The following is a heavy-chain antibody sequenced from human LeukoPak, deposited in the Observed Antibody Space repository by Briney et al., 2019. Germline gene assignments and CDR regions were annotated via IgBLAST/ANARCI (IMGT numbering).Heavy chain of an antibody. CDR2: INPNSGDT. J-gene: IGHJ3*02. Sequence: ASVKVSCKASGYTFTVHWVRQAPGQGLEWMGWINPNSGDTNYAQKFQGRVTMTRDTSISTAYMELSRLRSDDTAVYYCARRYSSGWYDAFDIWGQGTTVTVSS. CDR3: ARRYSSGWYDAFDI. V-gene: IGHV1-2*02. CDR1: GYTFTV. D-gene: IGHD6-19*01.